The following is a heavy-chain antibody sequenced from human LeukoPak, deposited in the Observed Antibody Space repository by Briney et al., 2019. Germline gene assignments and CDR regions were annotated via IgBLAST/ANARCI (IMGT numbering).Heavy chain of an antibody. CDR3: ARNVDIVAIDDY. J-gene: IGHJ4*02. CDR2: ISAYNGNT. Sequence: ASVRVSCKASGYTFTSYAMHWVRQAPGQRLEWMGWISAYNGNTNYAQKLQGRVTMTTDTSTSTAYMELRSLRSDDTAVYYCARNVDIVAIDDYWGQGTLVTVSS. CDR1: GYTFTSYA. D-gene: IGHD5-12*01. V-gene: IGHV1-18*01.